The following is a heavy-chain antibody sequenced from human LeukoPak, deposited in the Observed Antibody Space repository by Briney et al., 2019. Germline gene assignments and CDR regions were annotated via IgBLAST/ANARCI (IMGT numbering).Heavy chain of an antibody. CDR2: VYTSGST. D-gene: IGHD3-16*01. J-gene: IGHJ6*03. Sequence: SETLSLTCAVYGGSFSGHYWSWIRQPAGKGLEWIGRVYTSGSTNYNPSLKSRVTMSVDTSKNQFSLKLSSVTAADTAVYYCARGGGVGYYYYMDVWGKGTTVTISS. V-gene: IGHV4-59*10. CDR1: GGSFSGHY. CDR3: ARGGGVGYYYYMDV.